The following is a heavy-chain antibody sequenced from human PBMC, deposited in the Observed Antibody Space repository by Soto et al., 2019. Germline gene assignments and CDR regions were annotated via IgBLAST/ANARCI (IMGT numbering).Heavy chain of an antibody. CDR2: IYYSGST. Sequence: SETLSLTCTVSGGSISSSSYYWGWIRQPPGKGLEWIGSIYYSGSTYYNPSLKSRVTISVDTSKNQFSLKLSPVTAADTAVYYCARSPAMVRGVKINWFDPWGQGTLVTVSS. CDR1: GGSISSSSYY. D-gene: IGHD3-10*01. CDR3: ARSPAMVRGVKINWFDP. V-gene: IGHV4-39*01. J-gene: IGHJ5*02.